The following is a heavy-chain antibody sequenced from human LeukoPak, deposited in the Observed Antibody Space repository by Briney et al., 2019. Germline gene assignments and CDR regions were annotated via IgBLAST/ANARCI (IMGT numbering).Heavy chain of an antibody. J-gene: IGHJ4*02. CDR3: AREVGVGATTTLGFDY. CDR1: GDSISSSNSY. Sequence: NPSETLSLTCSVSGDSISSSNSYWGWIRQPPGKGLEWIGRIYTSGSTNYNPSLKSRVTISVDTSKNQFSLKLSSVTAADTAVYYRAREVGVGATTTLGFDYWGQGTLVTVSS. D-gene: IGHD1-26*01. V-gene: IGHV4-61*02. CDR2: IYTSGST.